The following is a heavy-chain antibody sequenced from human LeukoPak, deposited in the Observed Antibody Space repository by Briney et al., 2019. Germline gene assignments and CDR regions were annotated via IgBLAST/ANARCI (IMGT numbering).Heavy chain of an antibody. V-gene: IGHV1-24*01. J-gene: IGHJ4*02. CDR1: GYTLTELS. D-gene: IGHD6-13*01. Sequence: ASVKVSCKVSGYTLTELSMHWVRQAPGKGLEWMGGFDPEDGETIYAQKFQGRVTMTEDTSTDTAYMELSSLRSEDTAVYYCAIPGGSSRDFDYWGQGTLVAVSS. CDR2: FDPEDGET. CDR3: AIPGGSSRDFDY.